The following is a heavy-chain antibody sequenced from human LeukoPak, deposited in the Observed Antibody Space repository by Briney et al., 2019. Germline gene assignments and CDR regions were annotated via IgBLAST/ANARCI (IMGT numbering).Heavy chain of an antibody. Sequence: SETLSLTCTVSGGSISNYYWSWIRQPPGKGLEWIGYIYYRGSTNYNPSLKSRVTISVDTSKNQFSLKLSSVTAADTAVYYCARVHSGYDFGNRKNYYFDYWGQATLVTVSS. CDR1: GGSISNYY. D-gene: IGHD5-12*01. CDR2: IYYRGST. J-gene: IGHJ4*02. CDR3: ARVHSGYDFGNRKNYYFDY. V-gene: IGHV4-59*08.